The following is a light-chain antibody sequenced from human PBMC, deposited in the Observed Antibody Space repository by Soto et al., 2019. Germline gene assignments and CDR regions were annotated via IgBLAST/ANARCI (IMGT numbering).Light chain of an antibody. Sequence: EIVLTQSPATLSLSPGERATLSCRASQSVSSYLAWYQQKPGQAPRLLIYDASNRATGIPARFSGSGSGTDFTLTISSLEPADFAVYYCQQRRNWPPITFGYGTRLEIK. CDR3: QQRRNWPPIT. J-gene: IGKJ5*01. CDR1: QSVSSY. V-gene: IGKV3-11*01. CDR2: DAS.